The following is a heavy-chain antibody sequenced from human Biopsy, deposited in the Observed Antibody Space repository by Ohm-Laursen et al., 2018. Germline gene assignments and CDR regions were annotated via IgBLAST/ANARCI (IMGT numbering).Heavy chain of an antibody. V-gene: IGHV3-74*01. J-gene: IGHJ4*02. CDR1: GFTFSGFS. CDR2: INSDGSST. Sequence: SLRLSCSASGFTFSGFSMNWVRQAPGKGLVWVSRINSDGSSTNYADSVKGRFTISRDNAKNTLFLQMNSLRAEDTAVYYCTRAEAGSGSLLYFDYWGQGTLVTVSS. D-gene: IGHD3-10*01. CDR3: TRAEAGSGSLLYFDY.